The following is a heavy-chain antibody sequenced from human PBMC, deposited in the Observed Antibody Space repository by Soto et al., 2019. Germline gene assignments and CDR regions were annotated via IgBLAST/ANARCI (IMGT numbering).Heavy chain of an antibody. Sequence: EVQLVESGGGLVLPGGSLRLSCAASGFTFSSYEMNWVRQAPGKGLEWVSYISSSGSTIYYADSVKGRFTISRDNAKNSLYLQMNSLRAEDTAVYYCARDRGGLMVYAIGPDFDYWGQGTLVTVSS. J-gene: IGHJ4*02. D-gene: IGHD2-8*01. CDR3: ARDRGGLMVYAIGPDFDY. CDR2: ISSSGSTI. V-gene: IGHV3-48*03. CDR1: GFTFSSYE.